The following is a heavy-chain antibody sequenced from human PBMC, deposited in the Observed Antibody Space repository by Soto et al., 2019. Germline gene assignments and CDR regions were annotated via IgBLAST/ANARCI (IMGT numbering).Heavy chain of an antibody. CDR1: GGSISSYY. CDR2: IYYSGST. J-gene: IGHJ3*02. V-gene: IGHV4-59*01. CDR3: ARDDPTLDAFDI. Sequence: PEETLSLTCTVSGGSISSYYWSWIRQPPGKGLEWIGYIYYSGSTNYNPSLKSRVTISVDTSKNQFSLKLSSVTAADTAVYYCARDDPTLDAFDIWGQGTMVTVSS.